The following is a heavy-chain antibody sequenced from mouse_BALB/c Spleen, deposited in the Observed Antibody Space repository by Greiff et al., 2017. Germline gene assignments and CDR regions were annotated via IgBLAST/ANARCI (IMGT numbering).Heavy chain of an antibody. V-gene: IGHV5-4*02. CDR1: GFTFSDYY. CDR2: ISDGGSYT. J-gene: IGHJ4*01. D-gene: IGHD2-14*01. Sequence: EVKLVESGGGLVKPGGSLKLSCAASGFTFSDYYMYWVRQTPEKRLEWVATISDGGSYTYYPDSVKGRFTISRDNAKNNLYLQMSSLKSEDTAMYYCARGRVRGDYYAMDYWGQGTSVTVSS. CDR3: ARGRVRGDYYAMDY.